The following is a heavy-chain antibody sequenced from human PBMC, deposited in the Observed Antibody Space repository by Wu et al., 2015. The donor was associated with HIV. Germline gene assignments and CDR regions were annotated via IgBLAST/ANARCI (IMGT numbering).Heavy chain of an antibody. D-gene: IGHD1-1*01. Sequence: QVQLLQSGPEVRRPGSSVRISCKILGDTLNRFTINWVRQAPGQGVEWVGGIIPLSGTINYAQKFQTRVTITADESTATAHMEVNSLRHEDTAMYYCVRWEDYNWETVLISWGQGTSGHRLF. V-gene: IGHV1-69*12. J-gene: IGHJ3*01. CDR3: VRWEDYNWETVLIS. CDR1: GDTLNRFT. CDR2: IIPLSGTI.